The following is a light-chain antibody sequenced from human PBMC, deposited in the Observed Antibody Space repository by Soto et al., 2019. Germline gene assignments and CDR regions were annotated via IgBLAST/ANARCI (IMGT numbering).Light chain of an antibody. CDR3: NHYNYWPPCT. CDR1: QSISTN. J-gene: IGKJ1*01. CDR2: GAS. Sequence: EIVMTQSPATLSVSPGERATLSCRASQSISTNLAWYQQKPGQTPRLLIYGASTMATGIPARFRGSGSGTEFTHTIISLQSEDFAVHYCNHYNYWPPCTFGQGTKVEIK. V-gene: IGKV3-15*01.